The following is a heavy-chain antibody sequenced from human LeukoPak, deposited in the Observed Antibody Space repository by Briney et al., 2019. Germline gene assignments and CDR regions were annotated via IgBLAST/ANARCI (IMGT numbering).Heavy chain of an antibody. CDR2: ISSSSSYI. CDR1: GFTFSSYS. CDR3: ARDRIVVVPAAINYGMDV. Sequence: GGSLRLSCAASGFTFSSYSMNWVRQAPGKGLEWVSSISSSSSYIYYADSVKGRFTISRDNAKNSLYLQMNSLRAEDTAVYYCARDRIVVVPAAINYGMDVWGQGTTVTVSS. D-gene: IGHD2-2*02. J-gene: IGHJ6*02. V-gene: IGHV3-21*01.